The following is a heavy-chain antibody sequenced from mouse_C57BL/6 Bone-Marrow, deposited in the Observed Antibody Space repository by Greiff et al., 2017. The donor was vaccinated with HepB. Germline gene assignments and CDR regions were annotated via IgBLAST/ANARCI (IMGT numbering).Heavy chain of an antibody. CDR3: ATYGPGDY. V-gene: IGHV5-6*01. CDR2: ISSGGSYT. D-gene: IGHD1-1*01. CDR1: GFTFSSYG. Sequence: VQLQQSGGDLVKPGGSLKLSCAASGFTFSSYGMSWVRQTPDKRLEWVATISSGGSYTYYPDSVKGRFTISRDNPKNTLYLHMSSLKSEDTAMYYCATYGPGDYWGQGTTLTVSS. J-gene: IGHJ2*01.